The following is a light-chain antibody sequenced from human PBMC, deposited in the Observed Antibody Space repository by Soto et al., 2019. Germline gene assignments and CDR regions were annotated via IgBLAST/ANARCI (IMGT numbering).Light chain of an antibody. J-gene: IGKJ1*01. CDR1: QTISSW. CDR3: QHYNSYSEA. Sequence: DIQMTQSPSTLSGSVGDRVTITFRASQTISSWLAWYQQKPGKAPKLLIYKASTLKSGVPLRFSGSGSGTEFTLTISSLQPDDFATYYCQHYNSYSEAFGQGTTGDIK. CDR2: KAS. V-gene: IGKV1-5*03.